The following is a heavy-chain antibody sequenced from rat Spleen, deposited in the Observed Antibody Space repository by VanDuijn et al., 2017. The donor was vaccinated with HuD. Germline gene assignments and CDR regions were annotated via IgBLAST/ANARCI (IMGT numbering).Heavy chain of an antibody. J-gene: IGHJ2*01. CDR1: GYSITSSYR. CDR2: INSAGST. Sequence: EVQLQESGPGLVKPSQSLSLTCSVTGYSITSSYRWNWIRKFPGNKLEWMGYINSAGSTNYNPSLKSRISITRDTSKNQFFLQVNSVTTEDTATYYCARRGVTTTRFFDYWGQGVMVTVSS. D-gene: IGHD1-10*01. V-gene: IGHV3-3*01. CDR3: ARRGVTTTRFFDY.